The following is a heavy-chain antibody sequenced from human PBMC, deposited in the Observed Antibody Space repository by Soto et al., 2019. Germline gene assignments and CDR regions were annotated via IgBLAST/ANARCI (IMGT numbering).Heavy chain of an antibody. CDR1: GGSFSGYY. J-gene: IGHJ4*02. Sequence: SETLSLTCAVYGGSFSGYYWSWIRQPPGKGLEWIGEINHSGSTNYNPSLKSRVTISVDTSKNQFSLKLSSVTAADTAVYYCARVRIAARPFPFDYWGQGTLVTVSS. CDR2: INHSGST. D-gene: IGHD6-6*01. CDR3: ARVRIAARPFPFDY. V-gene: IGHV4-34*01.